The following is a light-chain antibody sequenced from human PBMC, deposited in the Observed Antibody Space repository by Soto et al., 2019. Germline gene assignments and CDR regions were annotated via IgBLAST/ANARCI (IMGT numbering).Light chain of an antibody. V-gene: IGKV3-11*01. J-gene: IGKJ2*01. Sequence: EIVLTQSPATLSLSPGERATLSCRASQSVSSYLAWYQQKPGQAPRLLIYDASNRATGIPARCSGSGSGTDFTLIISSLAPEDFAVDYCQQRSNWPPTFGQGTKLEI. CDR2: DAS. CDR1: QSVSSY. CDR3: QQRSNWPPT.